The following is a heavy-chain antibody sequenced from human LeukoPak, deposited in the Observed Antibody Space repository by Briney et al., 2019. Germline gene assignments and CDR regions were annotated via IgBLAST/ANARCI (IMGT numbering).Heavy chain of an antibody. CDR3: ARVNCSSTSCSYFDY. V-gene: IGHV3-53*01. CDR1: GFTVSSNY. CDR2: IYSGGST. Sequence: PGGSLRLSCAASGFTVSSNYMSWVRQAPGKGLEWVSVIYSGGSTYYADSVKGRFTISRDNSKNTLYLQMNSLRAEDTAVYYCARVNCSSTSCSYFDYWDQGTLVTVSS. D-gene: IGHD2-2*01. J-gene: IGHJ4*02.